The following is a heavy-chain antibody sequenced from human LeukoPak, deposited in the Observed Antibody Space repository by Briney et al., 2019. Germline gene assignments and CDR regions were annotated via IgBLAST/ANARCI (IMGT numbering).Heavy chain of an antibody. CDR3: ARDSYYDFWSGYYRDYYYYMDV. V-gene: IGHV4-34*01. Sequence: SETLSLTCTVSGGSISSHYWSWIRQPPGKGLEWIGEINHSGSTNYNPSLKSRVTISVDTSKNQFSLKLSSVTAADTAVYYCARDSYYDFWSGYYRDYYYYMDVWGKGTTVTVSS. CDR2: INHSGST. D-gene: IGHD3-3*01. CDR1: GGSISSHY. J-gene: IGHJ6*03.